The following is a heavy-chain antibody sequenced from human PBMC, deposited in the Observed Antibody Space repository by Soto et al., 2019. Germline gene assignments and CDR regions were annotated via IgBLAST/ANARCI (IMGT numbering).Heavy chain of an antibody. V-gene: IGHV3-23*01. Sequence: GGSLRLSCAASGFTFSSYAMSWVRQAPGKGLEWVSAISGSGGSTYYADSVKGRFTISRDNSKNTLYLQMNSLRAEDTAVYYCAKDLENYYDSSGYPTGWGQGTLVTVSS. D-gene: IGHD3-22*01. CDR1: GFTFSSYA. CDR3: AKDLENYYDSSGYPTG. CDR2: ISGSGGST. J-gene: IGHJ4*02.